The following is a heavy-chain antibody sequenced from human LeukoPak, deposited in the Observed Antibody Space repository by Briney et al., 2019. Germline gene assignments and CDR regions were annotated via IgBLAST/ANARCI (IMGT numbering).Heavy chain of an antibody. CDR2: INPSGGST. Sequence: ASVKVSCKASGYTFTSYYMHWVRQAPGQGLEWMGIINPSGGSTSYAQKFQGRVTMTRDMSTSTVYMELSSLRSEDTAVYYCARDQLVRGVDYWGQGTLVTVSS. CDR1: GYTFTSYY. J-gene: IGHJ4*02. V-gene: IGHV1-46*01. D-gene: IGHD6-13*01. CDR3: ARDQLVRGVDY.